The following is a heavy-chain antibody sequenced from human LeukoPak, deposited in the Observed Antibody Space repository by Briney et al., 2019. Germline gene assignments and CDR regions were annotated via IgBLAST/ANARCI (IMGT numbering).Heavy chain of an antibody. V-gene: IGHV3-30*02. CDR1: GFTFSTYW. Sequence: GGSLRLSCAASGFTFSTYWMHWVRQAPGKGLVWVAFIRYDGSNKYYADSVKGRFTISRDNSKNTLYLQMNSLRAEDTAVYYCATGSPYCSGGSCYSPADYWGQGTLVTVSS. CDR2: IRYDGSNK. CDR3: ATGSPYCSGGSCYSPADY. J-gene: IGHJ4*02. D-gene: IGHD2-15*01.